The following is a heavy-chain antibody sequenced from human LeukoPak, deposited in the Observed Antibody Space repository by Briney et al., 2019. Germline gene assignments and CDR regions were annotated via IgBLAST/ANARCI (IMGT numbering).Heavy chain of an antibody. CDR3: ARDRTGYGDPYYMDV. CDR1: GFTFSRYS. V-gene: IGHV3-21*01. J-gene: IGHJ6*03. D-gene: IGHD4-17*01. Sequence: GGSLRLSCAASGFTFSRYSMNWVRQAPGKGLEWVSSISISSNYIYYADSVKGRFTISRDNAKNSLYLQMNSLRAEDTAVYYCARDRTGYGDPYYMDVWGKGTTVTVSS. CDR2: ISISSNYI.